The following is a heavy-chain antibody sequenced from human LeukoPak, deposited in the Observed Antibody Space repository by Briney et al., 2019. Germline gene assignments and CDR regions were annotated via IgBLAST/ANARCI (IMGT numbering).Heavy chain of an antibody. Sequence: ASVKVSCKASGYTFTSYYMHWVRQAPGQGLEWMGIINPSGGSTSYAQKFQGRVTMTRDMSTSTVYMELSSLRSEDTAVYYCAGAEYSGSYWDAFDIWGQGTMVTVSS. CDR2: INPSGGST. D-gene: IGHD1-26*01. V-gene: IGHV1-46*01. CDR3: AGAEYSGSYWDAFDI. CDR1: GYTFTSYY. J-gene: IGHJ3*02.